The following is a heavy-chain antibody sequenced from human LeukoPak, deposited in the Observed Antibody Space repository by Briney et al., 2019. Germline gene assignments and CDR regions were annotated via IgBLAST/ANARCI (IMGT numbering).Heavy chain of an antibody. CDR1: GGSISSSSYY. CDR2: IYYSGNT. V-gene: IGHV4-39*01. J-gene: IGHJ3*02. D-gene: IGHD1-26*01. CDR3: ARSFGVGAPKGSAFDI. Sequence: SETRSLTCSVSGGSISSSSYYWGWIRQPPGKGLEWIGSIYYSGNTYYNPSVKSRVTVSVDTSTNQFSLKLSSVTAADTAVYYCARSFGVGAPKGSAFDIWGQGTMVTVSS.